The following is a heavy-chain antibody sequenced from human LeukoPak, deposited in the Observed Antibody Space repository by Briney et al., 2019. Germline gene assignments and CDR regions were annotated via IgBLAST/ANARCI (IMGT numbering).Heavy chain of an antibody. D-gene: IGHD6-19*01. V-gene: IGHV3-48*03. Sequence: GGSLSLSCAASGFTFSSYEMNWVRQAPGKGMEWVSKISSSGSAIYYADSVKGRFTISRDNAKSTLYLQMNSLRAEDTAVYYCARGGSLGYWGQGTLVTVSS. CDR1: GFTFSSYE. J-gene: IGHJ4*02. CDR2: ISSSGSAI. CDR3: ARGGSLGY.